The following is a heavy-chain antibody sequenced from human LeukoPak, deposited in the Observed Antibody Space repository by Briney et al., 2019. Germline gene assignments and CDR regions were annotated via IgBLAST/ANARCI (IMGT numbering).Heavy chain of an antibody. V-gene: IGHV3-48*01. CDR2: ISSSSSTI. J-gene: IGHJ4*02. CDR3: ARGKSSKQQVARLLDY. CDR1: VFTFSSYS. Sequence: GGSLRLSCAASVFTFSSYSMNWVRQAPGKGLEWVSYISSSSSTIYYADSVKGRFTISRDNAKNSLYLQMNSRRAEDTAVYYCARGKSSKQQVARLLDYWGQGTLVTVSS. D-gene: IGHD6-13*01.